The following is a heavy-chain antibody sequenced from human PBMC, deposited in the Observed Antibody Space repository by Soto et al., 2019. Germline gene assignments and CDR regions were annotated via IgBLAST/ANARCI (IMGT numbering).Heavy chain of an antibody. Sequence: QVQLQESGPGLVKPSQTLSLTCTVSGDSISSGNYYWSWIRQHPGRCLEWIGYIYCTGSTLYNLALQPRGNIFIDKSKNQLSMKLSSVTAADTAMYYCARLYTYGYYYFDFWGQGTQITVSS. CDR3: ARLYTYGYYYFDF. CDR2: IYCTGST. D-gene: IGHD5-18*01. V-gene: IGHV4-31*03. CDR1: GDSISSGNYY. J-gene: IGHJ4*02.